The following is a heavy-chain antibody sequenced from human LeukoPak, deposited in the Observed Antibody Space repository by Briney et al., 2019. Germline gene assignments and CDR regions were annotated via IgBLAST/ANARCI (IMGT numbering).Heavy chain of an antibody. Sequence: GGSLTLSCTASGFTFGDYAMTWVRQAPGKGLEWVGFIASETYGGTAEYAASVKGRFTISRDDSKSIAYLQMNSLKTEDTAVYYCTRDQTPYYWGQGTLVTVSS. J-gene: IGHJ4*02. CDR2: IASETYGGTA. CDR1: GFTFGDYA. V-gene: IGHV3-49*04. CDR3: TRDQTPYY.